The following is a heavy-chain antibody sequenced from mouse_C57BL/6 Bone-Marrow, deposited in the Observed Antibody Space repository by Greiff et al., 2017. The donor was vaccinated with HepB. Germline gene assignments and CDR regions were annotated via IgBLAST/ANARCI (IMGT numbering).Heavy chain of an antibody. D-gene: IGHD1-1*01. CDR2: INPNNGGT. Sequence: VQLQQSGPELVKPGASVKISCKASGYTFTDYYMNWVKQSHGKSLEWIGDINPNNGGTSYNQKFKGNATLTVDKSSSTAYMELRSLTSEDSAVYYCARSLYYGSSHWGQGTTLTVSS. J-gene: IGHJ2*01. CDR1: GYTFTDYY. V-gene: IGHV1-26*01. CDR3: ARSLYYGSSH.